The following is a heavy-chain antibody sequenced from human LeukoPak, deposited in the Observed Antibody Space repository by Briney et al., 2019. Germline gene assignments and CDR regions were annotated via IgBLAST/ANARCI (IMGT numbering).Heavy chain of an antibody. D-gene: IGHD1-1*01. CDR2: INYSGST. Sequence: PSETLSLTCTVSGGSITNSYWNWIRQSPGKGLEWIGYINYSGSTNYNPSLKSRVTISVDTSKNQFSLKLSSVTAADTAVYFCARDPLSTNDFDNWGQGTMVTVSS. V-gene: IGHV4-59*01. CDR1: GGSITNSY. CDR3: ARDPLSTNDFDN. J-gene: IGHJ3*02.